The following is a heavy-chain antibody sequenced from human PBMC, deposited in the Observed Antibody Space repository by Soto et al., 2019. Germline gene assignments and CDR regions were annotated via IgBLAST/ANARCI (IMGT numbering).Heavy chain of an antibody. J-gene: IGHJ4*02. D-gene: IGHD2-15*01. CDR1: GFTFSSYA. CDR3: AKDESSVVVVAARIIDY. Sequence: HPGGSLKLSCAASGFTFSSYAMSWVRQAPGKGLEWVSAISGSGGSTYYADSVKGRFTISRDNSKNTLYLQMNSLRAEDTAVYYCAKDESSVVVVAARIIDYWGQGTLVTVSS. CDR2: ISGSGGST. V-gene: IGHV3-23*01.